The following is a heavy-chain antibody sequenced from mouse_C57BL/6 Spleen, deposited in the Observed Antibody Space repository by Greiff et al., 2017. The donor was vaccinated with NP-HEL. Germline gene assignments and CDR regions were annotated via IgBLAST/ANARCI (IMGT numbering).Heavy chain of an antibody. Sequence: EVHLVESGGGLVKPGGSLKLSCAASGFTFSSYAMSWVRQTPEKGLEWVATISDGGSYTYYPDNVKGRFTISRDNAKNNLYLQMSHLKSGDTAMYYCARDGTGNWYFDVWGTGTTVTVSS. CDR3: ARDGTGNWYFDV. J-gene: IGHJ1*03. V-gene: IGHV5-4*01. CDR2: ISDGGSYT. D-gene: IGHD4-1*01. CDR1: GFTFSSYA.